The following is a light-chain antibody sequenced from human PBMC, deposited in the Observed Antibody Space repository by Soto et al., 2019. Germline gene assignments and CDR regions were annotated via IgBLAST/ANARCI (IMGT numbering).Light chain of an antibody. V-gene: IGLV2-8*01. J-gene: IGLJ2*01. CDR3: QTADTSLSVV. CDR2: EVS. Sequence: QSALTQPPSASGSPGQSVTISCTGTSSDVGGYNYVSWYQQHPGKAPKLMISEVSKRPSGVPDRFSGSQSDTSASLAITGLQAEDEADYYCQTADTSLSVVFGGGTKLTVL. CDR1: SSDVGGYNY.